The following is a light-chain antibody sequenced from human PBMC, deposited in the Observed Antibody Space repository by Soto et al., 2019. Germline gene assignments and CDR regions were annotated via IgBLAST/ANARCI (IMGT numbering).Light chain of an antibody. CDR3: QQNFNYPRT. CDR1: QSISGW. CDR2: AAS. J-gene: IGKJ1*01. Sequence: GDRVTITCRASQSISGWLAWYQQKPGKAPKLLIFAASNLQSGVPLRFSGSGSGTDFTLTISSLQPEDFATYYCQQNFNYPRTFGQGTKVDIK. V-gene: IGKV1-5*01.